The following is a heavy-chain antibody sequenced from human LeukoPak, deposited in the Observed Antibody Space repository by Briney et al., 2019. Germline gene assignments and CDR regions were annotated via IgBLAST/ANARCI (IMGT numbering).Heavy chain of an antibody. CDR2: INPNSGGT. J-gene: IGHJ4*02. V-gene: IGHV1-2*02. CDR1: GYTFTGYD. CDR3: ARATVTINLFDY. Sequence: ASVKVSCKASGYTFTGYDMHCVRQAPGQGVEWMGWINPNSGGTNYAQKFQGRVTMTRDTSISTAYMELSRLRSDDTAVYYCARATVTINLFDYWGQGTLVTVSS. D-gene: IGHD4-17*01.